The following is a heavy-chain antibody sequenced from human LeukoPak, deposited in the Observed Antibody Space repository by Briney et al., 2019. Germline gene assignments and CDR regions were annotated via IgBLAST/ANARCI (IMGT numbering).Heavy chain of an antibody. CDR1: GGSISSYY. CDR2: IYYSGST. V-gene: IGHV4-59*01. CDR3: AREMGSSWSYYFDY. J-gene: IGHJ4*02. D-gene: IGHD6-13*01. Sequence: SETLSLTCTVSGGSISSYYWSWIRQPPGKGLEWIGYIYYSGSTNYNPSLKSRVTISVDTSKNQFSLKLSSVTAADPAVYYCAREMGSSWSYYFDYWGQGTLVTVSS.